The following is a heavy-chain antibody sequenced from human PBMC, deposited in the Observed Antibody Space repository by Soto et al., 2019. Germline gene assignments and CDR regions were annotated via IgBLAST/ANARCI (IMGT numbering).Heavy chain of an antibody. J-gene: IGHJ4*02. Sequence: GGSLRLSCAASGFTFSSYSMNWVRQAPGKGLEWVSSISSSSSYIYYADSVKGRFTISRDNAKNSLYLQMNSLRAEDTAVYYCARSLSGERITIFGVVSTAGDYWGQGT. CDR2: ISSSSSYI. CDR1: GFTFSSYS. CDR3: ARSLSGERITIFGVVSTAGDY. D-gene: IGHD3-3*01. V-gene: IGHV3-21*01.